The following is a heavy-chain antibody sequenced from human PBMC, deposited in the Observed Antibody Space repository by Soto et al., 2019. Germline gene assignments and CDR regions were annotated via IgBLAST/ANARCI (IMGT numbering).Heavy chain of an antibody. J-gene: IGHJ4*02. Sequence: EVQLVESGGGLVQPGGSLRLACAVSGFTFSTYWMSCVRQATVKGLEWVANIHQDGSEKYYVDSVKGRFTISRDNAKNSLYLQVNSLRVEDTAVYYCARGYNTVLDYWGQGTLVTVSS. D-gene: IGHD1-20*01. CDR1: GFTFSTYW. CDR2: IHQDGSEK. CDR3: ARGYNTVLDY. V-gene: IGHV3-7*01.